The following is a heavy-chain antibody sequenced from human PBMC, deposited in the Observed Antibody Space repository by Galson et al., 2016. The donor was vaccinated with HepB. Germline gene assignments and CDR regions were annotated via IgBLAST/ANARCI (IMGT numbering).Heavy chain of an antibody. CDR3: AKVIGGDAYYCYGMDV. J-gene: IGHJ6*02. D-gene: IGHD3-10*01. V-gene: IGHV3-7*02. CDR2: IRQAGSET. CDR1: GFSFSTYY. Sequence: SLRLSCAASGFSFSTYYMPWVRQLTGKGLEWVSGIRQAGSETYYVDSVKGRFTISRDNAKNTLYLQMNGLRAEDTAVYYCAKVIGGDAYYCYGMDVWGQGTTVTVS.